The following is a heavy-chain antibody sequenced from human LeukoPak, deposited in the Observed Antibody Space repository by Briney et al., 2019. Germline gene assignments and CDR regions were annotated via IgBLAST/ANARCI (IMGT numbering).Heavy chain of an antibody. CDR1: GGSISSGSYY. Sequence: PSETLSLTCTVSGGSISSGSYYWSWIRQPAGKGLEWIGRIYTSGSTNYNPSLKSRVTISVDTSKNQFSLKLSSVTAADTAVYYCARGQDSSGYYYYYYMDVWGKGTTVTVSS. D-gene: IGHD3-22*01. CDR3: ARGQDSSGYYYYYYMDV. CDR2: IYTSGST. V-gene: IGHV4-61*02. J-gene: IGHJ6*03.